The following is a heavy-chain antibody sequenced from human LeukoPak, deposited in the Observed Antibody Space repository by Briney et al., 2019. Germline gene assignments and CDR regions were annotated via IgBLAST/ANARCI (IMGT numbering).Heavy chain of an antibody. J-gene: IGHJ6*03. V-gene: IGHV1-69*06. CDR2: IIPIFGTA. CDR3: ARGRGAAAAGYYYYYMDV. CDR1: GGTFNSYA. D-gene: IGHD6-13*01. Sequence: EASVKVSCKASGGTFNSYAISWVRQAPGQGLEWMGGIIPIFGTANYAQKFQGRVTITADKSTSTAYMELSSLRSEDTAVYYCARGRGAAAAGYYYYYMDVWGKGTTVTVSS.